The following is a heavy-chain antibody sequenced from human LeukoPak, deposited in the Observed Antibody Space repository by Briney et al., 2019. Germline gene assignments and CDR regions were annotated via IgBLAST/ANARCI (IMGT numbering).Heavy chain of an antibody. CDR2: ISSNGGST. J-gene: IGHJ4*02. CDR3: ARDPKRGYCSGGSCYPYYFDY. Sequence: PGGSLRLSCAASGFTFSSYAMHWVRQAPGKGLEYVSAISSNGGSTYYANSVKGRSTISRDNSKNTLYLQMGSLRAEDMAVYYCARDPKRGYCSGGSCYPYYFDYWGQGTLVTVSS. V-gene: IGHV3-64*01. D-gene: IGHD2-15*01. CDR1: GFTFSSYA.